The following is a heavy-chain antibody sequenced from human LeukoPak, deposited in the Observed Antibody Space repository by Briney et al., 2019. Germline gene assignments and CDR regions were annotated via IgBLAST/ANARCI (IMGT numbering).Heavy chain of an antibody. J-gene: IGHJ4*02. CDR1: GFTFSDYW. D-gene: IGHD2-8*02. CDR3: ASYLYWWSGLGY. CDR2: IKPDGSEK. Sequence: GGSLRLSCAASGFTFSDYWMTWVRQAPGKGLEWVANIKPDGSEKYYVDSVNGRFTISRDNAKNSLYLQMNSLRVEDTAVYYCASYLYWWSGLGYWGQGTLVTVSS. V-gene: IGHV3-7*01.